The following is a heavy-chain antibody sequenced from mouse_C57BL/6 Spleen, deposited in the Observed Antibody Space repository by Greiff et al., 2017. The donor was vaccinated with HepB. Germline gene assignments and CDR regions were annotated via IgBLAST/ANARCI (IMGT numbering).Heavy chain of an antibody. CDR3: ARDNYYGSSYEWYFDV. CDR2: ISDGGSYT. D-gene: IGHD1-1*01. Sequence: DVKLVESGGGLVKPGGSLKLSCAASGFTFSSYAMSWVRQTPEKRLEWVATISDGGSYTYYPDNVKGRFTISRDNAKNNLYLQMSHRKSEDTAMYYCARDNYYGSSYEWYFDVWGTGTTVTVSS. CDR1: GFTFSSYA. J-gene: IGHJ1*03. V-gene: IGHV5-4*01.